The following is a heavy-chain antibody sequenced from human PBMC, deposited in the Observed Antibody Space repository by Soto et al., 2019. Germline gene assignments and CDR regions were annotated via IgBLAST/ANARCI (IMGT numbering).Heavy chain of an antibody. CDR3: ARPDDSSGYCFDY. CDR2: INHSGST. D-gene: IGHD3-22*01. V-gene: IGHV4-34*01. J-gene: IGHJ4*02. Sequence: SETLSLTCAVYGGSFSGYYWSWIRQPPGKGLEWIGEINHSGSTNYNPSLKSRVTISVDTSKNQFSLKLSSVTAADTAVYYCARPDDSSGYCFDYWGQGTLVTVSS. CDR1: GGSFSGYY.